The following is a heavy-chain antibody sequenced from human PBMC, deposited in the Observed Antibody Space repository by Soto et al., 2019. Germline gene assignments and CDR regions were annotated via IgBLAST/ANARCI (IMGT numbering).Heavy chain of an antibody. V-gene: IGHV3-23*01. CDR2: ISASGGNT. D-gene: IGHD1-26*01. Sequence: DVQLLESGGGLVQPGGSLRLSCAASGFTFSGSAFSWVRQAPGKGLEWVSAISASGGNTYYADSVKGRFTISRDTSRNTLFLKRTTRTSVDPAVKYRARSRAGYYPVAGNWGQGNLVTVSS. CDR1: GFTFSGSA. J-gene: IGHJ4*02. CDR3: ARSRAGYYPVAGN.